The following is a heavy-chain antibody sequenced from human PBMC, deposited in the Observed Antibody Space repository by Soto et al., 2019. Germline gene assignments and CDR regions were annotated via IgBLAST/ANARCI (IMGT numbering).Heavy chain of an antibody. Sequence: QLQLQESGPGLVKPSETLSLTCTVSGGSISSSSYYWGWIRQPPGKGLEWIGSIYYSGSTYYNPSLKSRVTISVDTSKNQFSLKLSSVTAADTAVYYCARHTYYYDSSGYYGFDYWGQGTLVTVSS. CDR1: GGSISSSSYY. J-gene: IGHJ4*02. CDR2: IYYSGST. CDR3: ARHTYYYDSSGYYGFDY. D-gene: IGHD3-22*01. V-gene: IGHV4-39*01.